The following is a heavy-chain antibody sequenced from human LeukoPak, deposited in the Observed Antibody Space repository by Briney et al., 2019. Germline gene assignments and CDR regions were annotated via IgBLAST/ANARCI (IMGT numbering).Heavy chain of an antibody. J-gene: IGHJ4*02. D-gene: IGHD5-24*01. CDR3: ARDRYGDGFAHFDY. V-gene: IGHV1-2*03. Sequence: LGASVKVSCRASGYTFTGYYMHWVRQAPGQGLEWMGWINPNFGNTNYPQKFQGRVAITRDTSNTTAYMDLSRLTSDDTAVYYCARDRYGDGFAHFDYWGQGALVTVSS. CDR1: GYTFTGYY. CDR2: INPNFGNT.